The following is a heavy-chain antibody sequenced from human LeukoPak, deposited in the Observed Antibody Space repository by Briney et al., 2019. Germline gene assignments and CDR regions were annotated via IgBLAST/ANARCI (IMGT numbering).Heavy chain of an antibody. Sequence: SETLSLTCTVSGGSISSYYWSWIRQPPGKGLEWIGYIYYSGSTNYNPSLKSRVTISVDTSKNQFSLKLSSVTAADTAVYYCARVAKRTWLPYDAAFDIWGRGTMVTVSS. J-gene: IGHJ3*02. D-gene: IGHD3-9*01. V-gene: IGHV4-59*01. CDR3: ARVAKRTWLPYDAAFDI. CDR2: IYYSGST. CDR1: GGSISSYY.